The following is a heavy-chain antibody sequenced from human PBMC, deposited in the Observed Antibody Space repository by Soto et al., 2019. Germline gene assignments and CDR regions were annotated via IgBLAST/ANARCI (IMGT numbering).Heavy chain of an antibody. CDR2: IYYSGST. CDR3: ARHKKGDAVSYAFDI. Sequence: TLSLPCTVSGGSISSGGFYWSWIRQHPGKGLEWIGYIYYSGSTYYNPSLKSRVTISVDTSKNQSSLKLSSVTAADTAVYYCARHKKGDAVSYAFDICGQGTMVTVSS. V-gene: IGHV4-31*03. CDR1: GGSISSGGFY. D-gene: IGHD2-8*01. J-gene: IGHJ3*02.